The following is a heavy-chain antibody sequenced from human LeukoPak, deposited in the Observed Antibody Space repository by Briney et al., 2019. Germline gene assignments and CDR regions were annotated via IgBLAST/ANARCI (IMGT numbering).Heavy chain of an antibody. CDR1: GFTFSSYW. J-gene: IGHJ4*02. CDR3: ARVKGYDFWSGSPLLDY. V-gene: IGHV3-7*01. Sequence: GGSLRLSCAASGFTFSSYWMSWVRQAPGKGLEWVADINQDGSEKYYVDSVKGRFTISRDNAKSSLYLQMNSLRAEDTAVYYCARVKGYDFWSGSPLLDYWGQGTLVTVSS. CDR2: INQDGSEK. D-gene: IGHD3-3*01.